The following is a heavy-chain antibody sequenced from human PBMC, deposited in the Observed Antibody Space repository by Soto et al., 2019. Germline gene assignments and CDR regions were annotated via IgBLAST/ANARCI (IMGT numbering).Heavy chain of an antibody. D-gene: IGHD6-6*01. CDR3: ARERPDGARLDP. J-gene: IGHJ5*02. CDR1: GGSISSGDYY. Sequence: QVQLQESGPGLVKPSQTLSLTCTVSGGSISSGDYYWSWIRQPPGKGLEWIGYIYYSGSTYYNPALKRRVXXXVXPSQTQFSLKLSSVTAADTAVYYCARERPDGARLDPWGQGTLVTVSS. V-gene: IGHV4-30-4*01. CDR2: IYYSGST.